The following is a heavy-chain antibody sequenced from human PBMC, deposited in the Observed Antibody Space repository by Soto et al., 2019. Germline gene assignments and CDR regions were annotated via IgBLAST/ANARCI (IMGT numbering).Heavy chain of an antibody. D-gene: IGHD3-3*01. Sequence: PSETLSLTSHVSGGSISSYYWSWIRQPPGKGLEWIGSISYSGTTTQNPSLKARVTISVDTSKNQFSLKLSSVTAADTAVYYCARADFWRTFDYWGQGTLVTVSS. CDR1: GGSISSYY. CDR3: ARADFWRTFDY. V-gene: IGHV4-59*01. J-gene: IGHJ4*02. CDR2: ISYSGTT.